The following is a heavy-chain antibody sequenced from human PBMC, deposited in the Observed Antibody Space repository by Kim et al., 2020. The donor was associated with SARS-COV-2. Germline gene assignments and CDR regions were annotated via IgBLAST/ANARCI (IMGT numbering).Heavy chain of an antibody. J-gene: IGHJ3*01. V-gene: IGHV3-30*18. Sequence: GGSLRLSCAASGFNFNNFGFHWVRQAPGKGLEWVAVISYEGSKKNYADSLKGRFIISRDYSKNTVYLELTSLTPEDTAVYYFANSTVILWFGQFRNDAF. CDR3: ANSTVILWFGQFRNDAF. CDR2: ISYEGSKK. D-gene: IGHD3-10*01. CDR1: GFNFNNFG.